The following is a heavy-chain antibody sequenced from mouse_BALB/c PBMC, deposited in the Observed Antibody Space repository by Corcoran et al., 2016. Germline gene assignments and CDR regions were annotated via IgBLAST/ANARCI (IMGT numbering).Heavy chain of an antibody. CDR3: ARGYGNYAMDY. J-gene: IGHJ4*01. CDR2: IFPGSGNT. Sequence: QVQLQQSGPELVKPGASVKISCKASGYSFTSYYLHWVKQRPGQGLAWIGWIFPGSGNTKYNEKFKGKATLTADTSSSTAYMQLSSLTSEDSAVYFWARGYGNYAMDYWGQGTSVTVSS. CDR1: GYSFTSYY. V-gene: IGHV1-66*01. D-gene: IGHD2-10*02.